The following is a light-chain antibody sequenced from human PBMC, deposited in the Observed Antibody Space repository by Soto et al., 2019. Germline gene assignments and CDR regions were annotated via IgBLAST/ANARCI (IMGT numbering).Light chain of an antibody. Sequence: QSVLTQPASVSGSPGQSITISCTGTSSDVGSYDYVSWYQQHPGKAPKLMIYEVTNRPSGVSNRFSGSKSGNTASLTISGLQAEDEADYYCTSYTPISTLFGGGTKLTVL. V-gene: IGLV2-14*01. CDR2: EVT. CDR1: SSDVGSYDY. CDR3: TSYTPISTL. J-gene: IGLJ2*01.